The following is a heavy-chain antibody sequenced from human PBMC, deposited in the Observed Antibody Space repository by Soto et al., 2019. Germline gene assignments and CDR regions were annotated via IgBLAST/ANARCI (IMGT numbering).Heavy chain of an antibody. CDR2: ISTYNTDT. D-gene: IGHD4-17*01. CDR3: APWDGQVRDYGGPFDY. V-gene: IGHV1-18*04. Sequence: ASVKVSCKASGERFTTYGISWVRQAPGQGLEWMGWISTYNTDTNYAPKFQGRLLLTTDTSTTTAHMELRSLRPDDTAVYYCAPWDGQVRDYGGPFDYWGQRTRVTVSS. J-gene: IGHJ4*02. CDR1: GERFTTYG.